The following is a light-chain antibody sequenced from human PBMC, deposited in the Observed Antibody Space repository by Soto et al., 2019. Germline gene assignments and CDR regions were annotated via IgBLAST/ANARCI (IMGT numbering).Light chain of an antibody. CDR1: SSDVGAYNS. CDR2: EIN. V-gene: IGLV2-11*01. Sequence: QSALTQPPSLSGSPGQSVTISCSGTSSDVGAYNSVSWYQQHPGKVPKLLIFEINKRPSGIPDRFSGSKSGSTASLTISGLQAEDEADYYCCSSAGSYTYVFGTGTKVTVL. CDR3: CSSAGSYTYV. J-gene: IGLJ1*01.